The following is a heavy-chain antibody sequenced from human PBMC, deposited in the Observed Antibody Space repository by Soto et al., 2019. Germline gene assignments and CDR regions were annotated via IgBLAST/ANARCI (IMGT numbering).Heavy chain of an antibody. Sequence: QVQLVQSGAEVKKPGASVKVSCKASGYTFSRYGKHRVRQAPGQRLEWMGWINAGNGNTKYSQKFQGRVTITRDTSANTACMELSSLRSEDTAVYYCARGGDLGYNYYDGMDVWGQGTTVTVSS. J-gene: IGHJ6*02. CDR3: ARGGDLGYNYYDGMDV. D-gene: IGHD6-25*01. V-gene: IGHV1-3*01. CDR2: INAGNGNT. CDR1: GYTFSRYG.